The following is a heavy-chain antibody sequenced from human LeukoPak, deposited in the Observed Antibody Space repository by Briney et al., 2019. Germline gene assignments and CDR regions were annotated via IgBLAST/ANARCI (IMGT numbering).Heavy chain of an antibody. CDR2: IYYSGST. Sequence: SETQSLTCTVSGGSISSSSYYWGWIRQRPGKGLEWIGSIYYSGSTYYNPSLKSRVTISVDTSKNQFSLKLSSVTAADTAVYYCARGRNYGLDTRTYYYYYGMDVWGQGTTVTVSS. J-gene: IGHJ6*02. CDR3: ARGRNYGLDTRTYYYYYGMDV. CDR1: GGSISSSSYY. D-gene: IGHD3-10*01. V-gene: IGHV4-39*01.